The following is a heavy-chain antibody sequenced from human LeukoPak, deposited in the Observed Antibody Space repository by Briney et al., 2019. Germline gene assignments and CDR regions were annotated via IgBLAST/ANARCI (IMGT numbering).Heavy chain of an antibody. CDR3: ARGGGYSSSSKYYFDY. D-gene: IGHD6-6*01. CDR1: GGTFSSYA. CDR2: IIPIFGTA. Sequence: GASVKVSCKASGGTFSSYAISWVRQAPGQGLEWMGGIIPIFGTANYAQKFQGRVTITTDESTSTAYMELSSLRSEDTAVYYCARGGGYSSSSKYYFDYWGQGTLVTVSS. V-gene: IGHV1-69*05. J-gene: IGHJ4*02.